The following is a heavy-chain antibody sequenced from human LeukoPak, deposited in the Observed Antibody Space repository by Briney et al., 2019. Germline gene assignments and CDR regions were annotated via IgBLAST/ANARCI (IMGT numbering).Heavy chain of an antibody. J-gene: IGHJ3*02. Sequence: GASVKVSCKASGYTFSSYAISWVRQAPGQGLEWMGGIIPIFGTANYAQKFQGRVTITADESTSTAYMELSSLRSEDTAVYYCATDCSSTSCYILTDAFDIWGQGTMVTVSS. CDR3: ATDCSSTSCYILTDAFDI. D-gene: IGHD2-2*02. CDR2: IIPIFGTA. V-gene: IGHV1-69*13. CDR1: GYTFSSYA.